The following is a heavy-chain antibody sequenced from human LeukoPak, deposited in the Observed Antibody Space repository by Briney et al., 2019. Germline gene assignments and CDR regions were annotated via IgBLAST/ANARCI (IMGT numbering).Heavy chain of an antibody. CDR2: IWHDGTNE. CDR1: GFAFSAYG. D-gene: IGHD2-21*01. CDR3: ARAGYSMNTEYFQH. V-gene: IGHV3-33*03. Sequence: PGRSLRLSCAGSGFAFSAYGMHGVRQAPGKGLEWVALIWHDGTNEKYADSVKGRFTISRDNAKSSLYLQMNSLRAEDTAVYYCARAGYSMNTEYFQHWGQGTLVTVSS. J-gene: IGHJ1*01.